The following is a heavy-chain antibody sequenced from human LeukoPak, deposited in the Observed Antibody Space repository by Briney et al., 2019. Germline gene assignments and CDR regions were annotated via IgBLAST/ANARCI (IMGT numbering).Heavy chain of an antibody. CDR1: GGSFSGYY. V-gene: IGHV4-34*01. CDR3: ARTMYLYYYGSGSYLDY. J-gene: IGHJ4*02. CDR2: INHSGST. Sequence: SSETLSLTCAVYGGSFSGYYWSWILQPPGKGLEWFGEINHSGSTNYNPSLKSRVTISVDTSKNQFSLKLSSVTAADTAVYYCARTMYLYYYGSGSYLDYWGQGTPVTVSP. D-gene: IGHD3-10*01.